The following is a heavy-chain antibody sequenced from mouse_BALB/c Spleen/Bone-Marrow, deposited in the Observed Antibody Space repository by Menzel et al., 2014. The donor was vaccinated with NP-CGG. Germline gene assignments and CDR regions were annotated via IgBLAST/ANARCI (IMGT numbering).Heavy chain of an antibody. V-gene: IGHV1-53*01. CDR3: ARGRYDSDGWYFDV. CDR1: GDIFTSYH. D-gene: IGHD2-4*01. CDR2: INPNNSGT. Sequence: QVQLQQSGAEMVKPGASVKLSCKASGDIFTSYHMYWVKQRPGQGLEWIGGINPNNSGTNFNEKFKSEATLTVDKSSSTAYMELSSLTSEDSAVYYCARGRYDSDGWYFDVWGAGTTVTVSS. J-gene: IGHJ1*01.